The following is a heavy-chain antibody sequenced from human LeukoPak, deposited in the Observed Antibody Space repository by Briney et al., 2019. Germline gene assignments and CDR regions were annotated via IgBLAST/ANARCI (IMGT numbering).Heavy chain of an antibody. D-gene: IGHD2-21*02. V-gene: IGHV4-61*02. CDR1: GGSISSGDYY. J-gene: IGHJ6*03. CDR3: ARDGTRLVTYYYYYMDV. Sequence: PSQTLSLTCTVSGGSISSGDYYWSWIRQPPGKGLEWIGRIYSSGSTNYNPSLKSRVTMSVDTSKNQFSLKLSSVTAADTAVYYCARDGTRLVTYYYYYMDVWGKGTTVTVSS. CDR2: IYSSGST.